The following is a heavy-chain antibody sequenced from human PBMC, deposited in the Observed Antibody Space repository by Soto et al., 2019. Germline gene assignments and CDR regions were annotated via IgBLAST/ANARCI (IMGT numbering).Heavy chain of an antibody. V-gene: IGHV3-23*01. Sequence: EVQLLDSGGGLVQPGGSLRLSCAASGFTFSNYAMNWVRQAPGKGLEWVSAISASGTGTDYADSVKGRFTISRANSKNTRYLQMNRLIAEATADYYCAKVSLRSYYIDECGEGKLGTVSS. CDR2: ISASGTGT. J-gene: IGHJ4*02. CDR1: GFTFSNYA. CDR3: AKVSLRSYYIDE.